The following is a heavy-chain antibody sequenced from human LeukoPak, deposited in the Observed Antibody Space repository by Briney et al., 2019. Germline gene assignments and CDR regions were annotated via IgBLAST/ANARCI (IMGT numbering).Heavy chain of an antibody. CDR2: ISGSGGST. Sequence: PGGSLRLSCAASGFTFSSYAMSWVRQAPGKGLEWVSAISGSGGSTYYADSVKGRFTISRDNSKNTLYLQMNSLRAEDTAVYYCATRGLEWLLRIDYWGQGTLVTVSS. CDR3: ATRGLEWLLRIDY. D-gene: IGHD3-3*01. CDR1: GFTFSSYA. V-gene: IGHV3-23*01. J-gene: IGHJ4*02.